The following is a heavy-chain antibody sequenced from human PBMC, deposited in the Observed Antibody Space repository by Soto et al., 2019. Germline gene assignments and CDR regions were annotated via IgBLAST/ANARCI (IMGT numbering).Heavy chain of an antibody. V-gene: IGHV4-34*01. J-gene: IGHJ5*02. Sequence: SETLSLTCAVYGGSFSGYYWSWIRQPPGKGLEWIGEINHSGSTNYNPSLKSRVTISVDTSKNQFSLRLSSVTAADTAVYYCARVKQLAPLGFDPWGQGTLVTVSS. D-gene: IGHD6-6*01. CDR2: INHSGST. CDR3: ARVKQLAPLGFDP. CDR1: GGSFSGYY.